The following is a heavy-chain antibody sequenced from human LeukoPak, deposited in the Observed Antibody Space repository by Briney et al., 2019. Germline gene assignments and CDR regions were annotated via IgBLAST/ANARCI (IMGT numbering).Heavy chain of an antibody. CDR3: TTATSTMIAPYFDY. CDR2: IKSKTDGGTT. V-gene: IGHV3-15*01. D-gene: IGHD3-22*01. J-gene: IGHJ4*02. Sequence: GRSIRLSCAVSGFTFSNAWMRWVRPPPGEGMEWVGRIKSKTDGGTTDYAAPVKGRFTISRDDSKNTLYLQMNSLKTEYTAVYYCTTATSTMIAPYFDYWGQGTLVTVSS. CDR1: GFTFSNAW.